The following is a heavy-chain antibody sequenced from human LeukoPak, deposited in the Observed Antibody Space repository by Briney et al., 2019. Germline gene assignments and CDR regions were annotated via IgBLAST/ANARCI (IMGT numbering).Heavy chain of an antibody. Sequence: GAAVKVSCKASGYTFTSYFMHWVRQAPGQGLEWMGIIHPSGGSASYAQNFQGRVTMTRDTSTSTVYMELSNLRSEDTAVYYCARDASCSGGNCYAWFDPGAREPWSASPQ. D-gene: IGHD2-15*01. CDR2: IHPSGGSA. CDR1: GYTFTSYF. V-gene: IGHV1-46*01. CDR3: ARDASCSGGNCYAWFDP. J-gene: IGHJ5*02.